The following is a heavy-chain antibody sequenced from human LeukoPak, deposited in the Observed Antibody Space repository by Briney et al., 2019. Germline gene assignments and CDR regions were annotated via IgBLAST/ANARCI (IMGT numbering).Heavy chain of an antibody. V-gene: IGHV1-69*01. D-gene: IGHD3-22*01. J-gene: IGHJ4*02. Sequence: SVKVSCKASGGTFSSYAISWVRQAPGQGLEWMGGIIPIFGTANYAQKFQGRVTITADESTSTAYMELSSLRSEDTAVYYCARDRGLEKYYYDSSGYKTRLFDYWGQGTLVTVSS. CDR2: IIPIFGTA. CDR3: ARDRGLEKYYYDSSGYKTRLFDY. CDR1: GGTFSSYA.